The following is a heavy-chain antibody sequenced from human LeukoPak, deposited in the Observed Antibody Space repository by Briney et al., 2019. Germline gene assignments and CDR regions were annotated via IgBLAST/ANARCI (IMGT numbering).Heavy chain of an antibody. V-gene: IGHV1-2*02. Sequence: GASVKVSCKASGYTFTGYYMHWVRQAPGQGLEWLGWTNPNSGGTNYAQKFQGRVTMTRDTSISTAYMELSRLRSDDTAVYHCARADDYYGMDAWGQGTTVTVSS. CDR1: GYTFTGYY. CDR3: ARADDYYGMDA. J-gene: IGHJ6*02. CDR2: TNPNSGGT.